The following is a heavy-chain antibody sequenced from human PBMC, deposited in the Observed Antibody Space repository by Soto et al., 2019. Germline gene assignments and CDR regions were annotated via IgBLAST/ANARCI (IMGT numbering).Heavy chain of an antibody. CDR3: ARDSLKLFNGMDV. Sequence: EVLLEESGGGSVQPGGSLRLSCVASGFTFRNYAMNWVRQAPGQGLEWISYINFGGDAIYYADSVKGRFTVPRDNGNNILELDMSSPRVDITAVDIGARDSLKLFNGMDVWGQGTEVTVSS. D-gene: IGHD6-6*01. CDR1: GFTFRNYA. CDR2: INFGGDAI. V-gene: IGHV3-48*03. J-gene: IGHJ6*02.